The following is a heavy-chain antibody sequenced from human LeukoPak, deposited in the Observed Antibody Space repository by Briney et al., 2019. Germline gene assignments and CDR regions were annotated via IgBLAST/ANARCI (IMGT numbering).Heavy chain of an antibody. Sequence: SETLSLTCTVSGGSISSSSYYWGWIRQPPGKGLEWIGSIYYSGSTYYNPSLKSRVTISVDTSKNQFSLKLSSVTAADTAVYYCARALDGYNAFDYWGQGTLVTVSS. CDR1: GGSISSSSYY. V-gene: IGHV4-39*07. J-gene: IGHJ4*02. CDR2: IYYSGST. CDR3: ARALDGYNAFDY. D-gene: IGHD5-24*01.